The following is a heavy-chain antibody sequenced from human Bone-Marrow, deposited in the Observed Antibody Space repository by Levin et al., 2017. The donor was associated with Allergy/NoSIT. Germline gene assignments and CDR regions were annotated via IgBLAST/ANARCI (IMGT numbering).Heavy chain of an antibody. J-gene: IGHJ3*02. V-gene: IGHV1-8*01. CDR3: AIFEAVAAGPRASDAFDI. Sequence: GESLKISCKASGYTFTSYDINWVRQATGQGLEWMGWMNPNSGNTGYAQKFQGRVTMTRNTSISTAYMELSSLRSEDTAVYYCAIFEAVAAGPRASDAFDIWGQGTMVTVSS. CDR2: MNPNSGNT. D-gene: IGHD2-15*01. CDR1: GYTFTSYD.